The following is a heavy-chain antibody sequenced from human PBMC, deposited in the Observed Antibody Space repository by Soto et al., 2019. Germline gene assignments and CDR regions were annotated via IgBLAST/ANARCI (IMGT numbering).Heavy chain of an antibody. J-gene: IGHJ6*02. D-gene: IGHD4-4*01. CDR2: IWYDGSNK. CDR3: ARFDNTVTIHYGMDV. CDR1: GFTFSSYG. Sequence: GGSLRLSCAASGFTFSSYGMHWVRQAPGKGLEWVAVIWYDGSNKYYADSVKGRFTISRDNSKNTLYLQMNSLRAEDTAVYYCARFDNTVTIHYGMDVWGQGTTVTVSS. V-gene: IGHV3-33*01.